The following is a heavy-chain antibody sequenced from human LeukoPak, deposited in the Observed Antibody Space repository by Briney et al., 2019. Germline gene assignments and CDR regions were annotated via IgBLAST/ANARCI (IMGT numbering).Heavy chain of an antibody. J-gene: IGHJ5*02. Sequence: PSETLSLTCTVSGDSITSSSYFWGWIRQPPGKGLEWIGRIYYSGSTYYNPSLKSRVTISVDTSKNQFSLKLSSVTAADTAVYYCARHASIAATGTVWFDPWGQGTLVTVSS. V-gene: IGHV4-39*01. CDR2: IYYSGST. CDR1: GDSITSSSYF. D-gene: IGHD6-13*01. CDR3: ARHASIAATGTVWFDP.